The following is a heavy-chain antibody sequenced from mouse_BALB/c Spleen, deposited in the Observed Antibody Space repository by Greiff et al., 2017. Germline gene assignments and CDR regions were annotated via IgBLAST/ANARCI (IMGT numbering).Heavy chain of an antibody. CDR1: GYTFTSYT. Sequence: QVQLQQSGAELARPGASVKMSCKASGYTFTSYTMHWVKQRPGQGLEWIGYINPSSGYTNYNQKFKDKATLTADKSSSTAYMQLSSLTSEDSAVYYCARALFYYGSSYWYFDVGGAGTTGTVAS. D-gene: IGHD1-1*01. J-gene: IGHJ1*01. CDR3: ARALFYYGSSYWYFDV. V-gene: IGHV1-4*01. CDR2: INPSSGYT.